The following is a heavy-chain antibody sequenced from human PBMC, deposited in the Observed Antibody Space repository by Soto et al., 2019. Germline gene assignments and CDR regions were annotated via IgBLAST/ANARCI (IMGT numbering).Heavy chain of an antibody. CDR3: ARRAYSSSARGYYYGMDV. CDR1: GFTFSSYE. D-gene: IGHD6-6*01. Sequence: GGSLRLSCAASGFTFSSYEMNWVRQAPGKGLEWVSYISSSGSTIYYADSVKGRFTISRDNAKNSLYLQMNSLRAEDTAVYHCARRAYSSSARGYYYGMDVWGQGTTVTVSS. CDR2: ISSSGSTI. J-gene: IGHJ6*02. V-gene: IGHV3-48*03.